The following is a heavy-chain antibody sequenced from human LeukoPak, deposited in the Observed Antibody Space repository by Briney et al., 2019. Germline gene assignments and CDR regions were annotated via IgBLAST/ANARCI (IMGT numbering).Heavy chain of an antibody. Sequence: GGSLRLSCVASGFTFSTYGMHWVRQAPGKGLEWVAFIEYEGGNNKYYADSVKGRFTISRDNSKNTLYLQMNSLRAEDTAVYYCAKVPSLRRLYCSSTSCLGIVDVWGQGTTVTVSS. J-gene: IGHJ6*02. CDR1: GFTFSTYG. CDR2: IEYEGGNNK. D-gene: IGHD2-2*01. CDR3: AKVPSLRRLYCSSTSCLGIVDV. V-gene: IGHV3-30*02.